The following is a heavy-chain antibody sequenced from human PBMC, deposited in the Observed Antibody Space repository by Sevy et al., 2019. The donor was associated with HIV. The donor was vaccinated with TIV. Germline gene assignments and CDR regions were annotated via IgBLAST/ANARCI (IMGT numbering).Heavy chain of an antibody. CDR3: TKHSHADY. Sequence: GGSLRLSCAASGFNFSAAAMHWVRQASGKGLEWVGRIRSEGKNYATAYAVSVTGRFTIYRDDSKKMVFLQMSSPKTEDTAVYYCTKHSHADYWGRGTLVTVSS. V-gene: IGHV3-73*01. CDR2: IRSEGKNYAT. J-gene: IGHJ4*02. CDR1: GFNFSAAA.